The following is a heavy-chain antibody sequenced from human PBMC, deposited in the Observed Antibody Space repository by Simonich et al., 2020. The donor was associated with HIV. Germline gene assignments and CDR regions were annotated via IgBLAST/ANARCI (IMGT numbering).Heavy chain of an antibody. CDR2: ISHSGST. V-gene: IGHV4-34*01. CDR1: GGSFSGNY. J-gene: IGHJ4*02. D-gene: IGHD3-3*01. Sequence: QVQLQQWGAGLLKPSETLSLTCAVYGGSFSGNYWSWIRQSPGKGLEGIGEISHSGSTKYHPSLKRQVTISVDTSKNQFSLKLNSVTAPDTAVYYCARRGVAYPPGFDYWGQGTLLTVSS. CDR3: ARRGVAYPPGFDY.